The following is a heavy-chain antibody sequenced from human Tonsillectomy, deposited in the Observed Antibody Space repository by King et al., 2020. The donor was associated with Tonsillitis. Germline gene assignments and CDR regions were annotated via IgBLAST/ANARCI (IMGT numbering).Heavy chain of an antibody. D-gene: IGHD2-2*01. Sequence: VQLQQWGAGLLKPSETLSLTCAVYGGSFSGYYCSWIRQPPGKGLEWIGEINHSGSTNYNPSPKGRVTTSVDTSKNQISLKLSSVTAADTAVYYCARQGCSSTSCLFDYWGQGTLVTVSS. CDR1: GGSFSGYY. CDR3: ARQGCSSTSCLFDY. V-gene: IGHV4-34*01. CDR2: INHSGST. J-gene: IGHJ4*02.